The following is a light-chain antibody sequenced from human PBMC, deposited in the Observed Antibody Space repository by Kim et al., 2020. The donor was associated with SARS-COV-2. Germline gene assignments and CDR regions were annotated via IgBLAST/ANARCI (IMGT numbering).Light chain of an antibody. Sequence: ASVGDIVTITCRASQSISHYLNWYQQKPGKAPKLLIYAASSLQSGVPSRFSGSGSGTDFTLTISSLQPEDFATYYCQQSYSTVWTFGQGTKVDIK. J-gene: IGKJ1*01. CDR1: QSISHY. CDR3: QQSYSTVWT. CDR2: AAS. V-gene: IGKV1-39*01.